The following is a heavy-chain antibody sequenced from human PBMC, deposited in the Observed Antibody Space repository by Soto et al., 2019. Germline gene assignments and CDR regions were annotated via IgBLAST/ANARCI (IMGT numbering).Heavy chain of an antibody. V-gene: IGHV1-3*01. D-gene: IGHD1-7*01. CDR1: GYTFTSYA. CDR3: ARDLENWNYEAAFDI. CDR2: INAGNGNT. Sequence: ASVKVSCKASGYTFTSYAMHWVRQAPGQRLEWMGWINAGNGNTKYSQKFQGRVTITRDTSASTAYMELSSLRSEDTAVYYCARDLENWNYEAAFDIWGQGTMVTVSS. J-gene: IGHJ3*02.